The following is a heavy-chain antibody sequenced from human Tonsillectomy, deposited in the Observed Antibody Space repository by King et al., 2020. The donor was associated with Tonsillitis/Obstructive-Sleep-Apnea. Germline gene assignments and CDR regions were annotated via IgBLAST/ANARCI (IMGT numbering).Heavy chain of an antibody. V-gene: IGHV4-59*01. CDR3: ARDYCNSTTCFAFDY. D-gene: IGHD2/OR15-2a*01. CDR1: GGSISGYY. CDR2: IHYTGNT. Sequence: QLQESGPGLVKPSETLSLTCTVSGGSISGYYWSWIRQPPGKGLEWIGYIHYTGNTNYNPSLKSRVTMSRDTSKNQFSLRRSSVTAADPAVYYCARDYCNSTTCFAFDYWGQGTLVTVSS. J-gene: IGHJ4*02.